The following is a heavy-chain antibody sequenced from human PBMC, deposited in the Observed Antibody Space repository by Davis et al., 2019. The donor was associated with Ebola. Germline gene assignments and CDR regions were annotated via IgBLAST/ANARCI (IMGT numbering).Heavy chain of an antibody. J-gene: IGHJ4*02. V-gene: IGHV3-73*01. Sequence: KVSCKASGYTFTGYYMHWVRQASGKGLEWVGRIRSKANSYATAYAASVKGRFTISRDNSKNTLYLQMNSLRAEDTAVYYCARDDTSVGYSSSWYIGYWGQGTLVTVSS. CDR1: GYTFTGYY. D-gene: IGHD6-13*01. CDR2: IRSKANSYAT. CDR3: ARDDTSVGYSSSWYIGY.